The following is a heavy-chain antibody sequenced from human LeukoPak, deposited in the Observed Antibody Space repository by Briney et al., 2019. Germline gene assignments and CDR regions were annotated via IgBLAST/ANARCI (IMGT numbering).Heavy chain of an antibody. CDR1: GFTFSDYF. J-gene: IGHJ6*03. CDR2: ISSSGSTI. CDR3: ARDFADYYYIDV. V-gene: IGHV3-11*01. Sequence: GGSLRLSCAASGFTFSDYFMNWIRQAPGKGLEWVSYISSSGSTIYYADSVKGRFTMSRDNSKNSLFLQMNSLRAEDTAVYYCARDFADYYYIDVWGKGTTVTVSS.